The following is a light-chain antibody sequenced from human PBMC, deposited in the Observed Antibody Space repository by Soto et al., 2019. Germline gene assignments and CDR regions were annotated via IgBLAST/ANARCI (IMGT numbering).Light chain of an antibody. CDR2: EAS. J-gene: IGKJ1*01. Sequence: DIQLTQSPSTLSASVGDRVPITCRARLTISSWLAWYQQKPGKAPKILIYEASTLTSGVPSRFRGSGSGTEFTLTISRLQPDDFATYYCQHYNSYSEAFGQGTKVDIK. CDR1: LTISSW. CDR3: QHYNSYSEA. V-gene: IGKV1-5*03.